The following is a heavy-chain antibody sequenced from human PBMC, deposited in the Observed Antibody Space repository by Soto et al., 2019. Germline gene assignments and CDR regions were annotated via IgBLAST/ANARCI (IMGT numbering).Heavy chain of an antibody. V-gene: IGHV3-30-3*01. CDR1: GFTFSSYA. J-gene: IGHJ6*02. Sequence: GGSLRLSCAASGFTFSSYAMHWVRQAPGKGLEWVAVISYDGSNKYYADSVKGRFTISRDNSKNTLYLQMNSLRAEDTAVYYCARTDSSGYYRYYYGMDVWGQGTTVTVSS. CDR3: ARTDSSGYYRYYYGMDV. D-gene: IGHD3-22*01. CDR2: ISYDGSNK.